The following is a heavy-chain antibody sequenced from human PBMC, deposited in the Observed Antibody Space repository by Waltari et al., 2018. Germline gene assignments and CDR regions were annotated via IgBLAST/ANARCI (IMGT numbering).Heavy chain of an antibody. Sequence: EVQLVESGGGLVQPGGSLRLSCAASGFTFSSYSMNWVRQAPGKGLEWVSYISSSSSTIYYADSVKGRFTISRDNAKNSLYLQMNSLRAEDTAVYYCARESSSPPNDYTFNYWGQGTLVTVSS. CDR2: ISSSSSTI. CDR3: ARESSSPPNDYTFNY. J-gene: IGHJ4*02. CDR1: GFTFSSYS. V-gene: IGHV3-48*01. D-gene: IGHD4-4*01.